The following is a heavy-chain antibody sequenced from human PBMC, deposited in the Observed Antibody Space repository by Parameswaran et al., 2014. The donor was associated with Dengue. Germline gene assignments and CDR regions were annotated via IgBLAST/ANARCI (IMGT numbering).Heavy chain of an antibody. CDR3: ARDGEAAAGRVDWFDP. J-gene: IGHJ5*02. D-gene: IGHD6-13*01. CDR2: INPNSGGT. Sequence: WVRQAPGQGLEWMGWINPNSGGTNYAQKFQGRVTMTRDTSISTAYMELSRLRSDDTAVYYCARDGEAAAGRVDWFDPWGQGTLVTVSS. V-gene: IGHV1-2*02.